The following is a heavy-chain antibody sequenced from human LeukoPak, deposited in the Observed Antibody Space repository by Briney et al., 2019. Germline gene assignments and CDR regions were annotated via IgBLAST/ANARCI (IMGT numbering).Heavy chain of an antibody. V-gene: IGHV3-21*06. J-gene: IGHJ4*02. CDR2: ITRSNYI. CDR3: ARDYGSGSSDY. Sequence: GGSLRLSCAASGFTFSSYSMNWVRQAPGKGLEWVSSITRSNYIYYADSVKGRFTISRDNAKNSLYLQMNSLRAEDTAVYYCARDYGSGSSDYWGQGTLVTVSS. D-gene: IGHD3-10*01. CDR1: GFTFSSYS.